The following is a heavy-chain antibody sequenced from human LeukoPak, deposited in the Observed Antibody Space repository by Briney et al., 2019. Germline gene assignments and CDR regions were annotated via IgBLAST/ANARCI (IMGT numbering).Heavy chain of an antibody. Sequence: GGSLRLSCADSGFTFNRNWMHWVRQAPGKGLEWVSSISSSSSYIYYADSVKGRFTISRDNAKNSLYLQMNSLRAEDTAVYYCARDWAAAAAFDYWGQGTLVTVSS. CDR3: ARDWAAAAAFDY. J-gene: IGHJ4*02. V-gene: IGHV3-21*01. CDR2: ISSSSSYI. CDR1: GFTFNRNW. D-gene: IGHD6-13*01.